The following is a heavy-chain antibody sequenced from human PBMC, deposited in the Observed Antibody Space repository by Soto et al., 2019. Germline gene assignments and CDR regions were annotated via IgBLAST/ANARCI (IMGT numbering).Heavy chain of an antibody. V-gene: IGHV3-30-3*01. CDR2: ISYDGSDR. J-gene: IGHJ6*02. CDR3: ARVDRTITTCFYYGMDV. Sequence: PGGSLRLSCAASGFISSYYAMHWVRQAPGKGLEWVAVISYDGSDRYYADSVKGRFTISRDNSKNTLYLQMSSLRTEDTAVYYCARVDRTITTCFYYGMDVWGLGTTVTVSS. D-gene: IGHD2-2*01. CDR1: GFISSYYA.